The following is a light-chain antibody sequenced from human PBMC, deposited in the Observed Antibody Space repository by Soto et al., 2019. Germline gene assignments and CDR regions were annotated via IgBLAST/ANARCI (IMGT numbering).Light chain of an antibody. Sequence: QSVLTQPASVSGSPGQSITISCTGTSSDIGGYTSVSWYQHHPGKAPKLIVFQVSFRPSAVSDRFSGSKSDNTASLTISGLQTEDEADYYCLSYTASSTLVFGSGTKVTVL. V-gene: IGLV2-14*01. J-gene: IGLJ1*01. CDR3: LSYTASSTLV. CDR2: QVS. CDR1: SSDIGGYTS.